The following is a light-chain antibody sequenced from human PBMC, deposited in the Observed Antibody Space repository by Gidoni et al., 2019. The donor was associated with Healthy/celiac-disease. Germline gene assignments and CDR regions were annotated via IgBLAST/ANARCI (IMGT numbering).Light chain of an antibody. CDR2: GAS. J-gene: IGKJ1*01. CDR1: QSVSSSY. V-gene: IGKV3-20*01. CDR3: QQYGSSPTWT. Sequence: EIVLTQSPGTLSLSPWERATLSCRASQSVSSSYLAWYQQKPGQAPRLLIYGASSRATGIPDRFSGSGSGTDFTLTISRLDPEDFAVYYCQQYGSSPTWTFGQGTKVEIK.